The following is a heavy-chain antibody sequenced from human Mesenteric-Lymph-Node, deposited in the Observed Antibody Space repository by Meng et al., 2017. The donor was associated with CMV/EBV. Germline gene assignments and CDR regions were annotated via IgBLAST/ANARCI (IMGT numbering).Heavy chain of an antibody. V-gene: IGHV3-15*01. D-gene: IGHD5-24*01. CDR3: TTAAEWLQSSEDAFDI. Sequence: FSNAWMRWVRTAPGNGLEWVGRIKSKSDGGTTDYAAPVKGTFTISSDDSITTLSLQMTSLKTEDTAVYYCTTAAEWLQSSEDAFDIWGQGTMVTVSS. CDR1: FSNAW. CDR2: IKSKSDGGTT. J-gene: IGHJ3*02.